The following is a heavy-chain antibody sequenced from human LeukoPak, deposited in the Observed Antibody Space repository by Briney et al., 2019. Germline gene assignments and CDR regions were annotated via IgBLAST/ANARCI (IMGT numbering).Heavy chain of an antibody. D-gene: IGHD3-10*01. Sequence: ASVKVSCKASGYTFTSYDINWVRQATGQGLEWMGWMNPNSGNTGYAQKFQGRVTMTRNTSISTAYMELSSLRSEDTAVYYCARRSGSYYNSDYWGQGTLVTVSS. V-gene: IGHV1-8*01. CDR1: GYTFTSYD. CDR2: MNPNSGNT. J-gene: IGHJ4*02. CDR3: ARRSGSYYNSDY.